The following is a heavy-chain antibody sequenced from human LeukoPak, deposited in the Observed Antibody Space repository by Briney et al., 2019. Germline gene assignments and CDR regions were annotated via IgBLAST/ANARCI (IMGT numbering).Heavy chain of an antibody. D-gene: IGHD3-10*01. CDR2: IYTSGST. CDR1: GGSISSYY. J-gene: IGHJ6*03. CDR3: ARNYYGSGSYNYYYYYMDV. V-gene: IGHV4-4*07. Sequence: PSETLSLTCTVSGGSISSYYWSWIRQPAGKGLEWIGRIYTSGSTNYNPSLKSRVTMSVDTSKNQFPLKLSSVTAADTAVYYCARNYYGSGSYNYYYYYMDVWGKGTTVTISS.